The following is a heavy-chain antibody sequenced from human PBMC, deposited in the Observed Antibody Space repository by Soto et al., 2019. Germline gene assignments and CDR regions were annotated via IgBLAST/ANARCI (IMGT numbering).Heavy chain of an antibody. CDR1: GFTFGSFW. CDR2: IYGDGSRK. CDR3: ARGAGGRYYNDY. Sequence: VQLVESGGGLIQPGGSLRLSCAASGFTFGSFWMHWVRQGPGKGLEWLSRIYGDGSRKNYADSVEGRFTISRDNAKNTVYLQMDNLRAEDTAVYYCARGAGGRYYNDYWGQGTLVTVSS. J-gene: IGHJ4*02. V-gene: IGHV3-74*01. D-gene: IGHD1-26*01.